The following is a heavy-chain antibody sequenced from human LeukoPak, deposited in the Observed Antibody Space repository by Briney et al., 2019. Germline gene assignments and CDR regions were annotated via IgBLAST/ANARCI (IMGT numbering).Heavy chain of an antibody. V-gene: IGHV4-34*01. CDR1: GGSFSGYY. CDR3: ARQNYYGSRSHDGNFQH. CDR2: INHSGST. Sequence: SETLSLTCAVYGGSFSGYYWSWIRQPPGKGLEWIGEINHSGSTNYNPSLKSRVTISVDTSKNQFSLQLSSVTPEDTAVYYCARQNYYGSRSHDGNFQHWGQGTLVTVSS. J-gene: IGHJ1*01. D-gene: IGHD3-10*01.